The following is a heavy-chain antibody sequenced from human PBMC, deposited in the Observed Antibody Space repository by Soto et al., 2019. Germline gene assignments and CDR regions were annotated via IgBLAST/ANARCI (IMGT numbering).Heavy chain of an antibody. CDR2: IIPIFGTA. Sequence: QVQLVQSGAEVKKPGSSVKVSCKASGGTFSSYAISWVRQAPGQGLEWMGGIIPIFGTANYAQKFQGRVTISADESTSTAYMELSSLRSQDTAVYYCASGRYYYDSSGYYTSPNDAFDLWGQGTMVTVSS. CDR1: GGTFSSYA. J-gene: IGHJ3*01. CDR3: ASGRYYYDSSGYYTSPNDAFDL. D-gene: IGHD3-22*01. V-gene: IGHV1-69*12.